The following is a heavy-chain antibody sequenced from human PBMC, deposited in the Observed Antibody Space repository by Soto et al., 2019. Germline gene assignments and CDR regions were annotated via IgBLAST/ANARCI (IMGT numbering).Heavy chain of an antibody. V-gene: IGHV3-7*01. CDR2: IKQDGSEK. CDR3: SRSKVN. J-gene: IGHJ4*02. CDR1: EFSFSTSW. Sequence: EVQLVESGGGLVQPGGSLRLSCTASEFSFSTSWMYWVRQAPGKGLEWVAAIKQDGSEKYYVDSVKGRFTISRDNAKNSVYLQLDSLRAEDTAVYYCSRSKVNWGQGILVTVSS.